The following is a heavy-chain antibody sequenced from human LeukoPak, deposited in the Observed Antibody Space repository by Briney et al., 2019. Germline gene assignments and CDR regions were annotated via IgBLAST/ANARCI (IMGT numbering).Heavy chain of an antibody. CDR1: GDSTNFYY. Sequence: SETLSLTCTVSGDSTNFYYWSWIRQSAGKGLEWIGRISSSGNTNYNPSLKSRVTMSVDTSKNQISLKVTPVTAADTAMYYCASDRPHSASYYHYWGQGTLVTVSS. D-gene: IGHD1-26*01. CDR3: ASDRPHSASYYHY. V-gene: IGHV4-4*07. J-gene: IGHJ4*02. CDR2: ISSSGNT.